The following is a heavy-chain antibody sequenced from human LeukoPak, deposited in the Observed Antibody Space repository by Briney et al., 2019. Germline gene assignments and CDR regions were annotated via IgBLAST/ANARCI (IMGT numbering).Heavy chain of an antibody. D-gene: IGHD3-3*01. Sequence: PGGSLRLSCAASGFTFNSYAFNWVRQAPGKGLEWVSYISSSSNFIYYTDSVKERFTISRDNARNLLSLQMNSLRAEDTAVYYCARGDPIYDFWSGGDYWGQGSLVTVSS. CDR2: ISSSSNFI. CDR3: ARGDPIYDFWSGGDY. V-gene: IGHV3-48*01. CDR1: GFTFNSYA. J-gene: IGHJ4*02.